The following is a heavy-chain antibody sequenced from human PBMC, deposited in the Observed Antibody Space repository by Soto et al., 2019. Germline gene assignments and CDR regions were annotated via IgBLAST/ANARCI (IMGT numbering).Heavy chain of an antibody. CDR1: GYTFTSYG. J-gene: IGHJ6*02. CDR2: ISAYNGNT. D-gene: IGHD2-21*02. Sequence: ASVKVSYKASGYTFTSYGISWVRQAPGQGLEWMGWISAYNGNTNYAQKLQGRVTMTTDTSTSTAYMELRSLRSDDTAVYYCLRDGGAGGDQYYYYGMDVWGQGTTVTVSS. V-gene: IGHV1-18*01. CDR3: LRDGGAGGDQYYYYGMDV.